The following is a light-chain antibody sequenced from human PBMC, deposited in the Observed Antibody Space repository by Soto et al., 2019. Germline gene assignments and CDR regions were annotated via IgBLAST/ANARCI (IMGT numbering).Light chain of an antibody. Sequence: DIQMTQSPSTLSASVGDRVTITCRTSQSINNWLAWYQQRPGKAPKLLIYDASTLESGVPSRFSGSGSGTEFSLTISGLQPDDFATYYCQQYHNYSPFTFGGGTKVDNK. J-gene: IGKJ4*01. CDR1: QSINNW. CDR3: QQYHNYSPFT. V-gene: IGKV1-5*01. CDR2: DAS.